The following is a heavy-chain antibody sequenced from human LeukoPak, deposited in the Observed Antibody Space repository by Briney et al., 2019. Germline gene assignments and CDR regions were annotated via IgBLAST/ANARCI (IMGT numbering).Heavy chain of an antibody. J-gene: IGHJ5*02. CDR2: IRYDGEKQ. Sequence: PGGSLRLSCDASGLTFSSYGMHWVRQAPGKGLEWLTFIRYDGEKQHYVDSVKGRFTISRDNSKDTLYLQMNDVRPEDTAVYYCATTTLGRADWLDPWGLGTPVTVSS. V-gene: IGHV3-30*02. D-gene: IGHD1-26*01. CDR3: ATTTLGRADWLDP. CDR1: GLTFSSYG.